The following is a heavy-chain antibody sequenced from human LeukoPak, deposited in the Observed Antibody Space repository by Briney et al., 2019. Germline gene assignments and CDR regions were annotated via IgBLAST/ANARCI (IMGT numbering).Heavy chain of an antibody. V-gene: IGHV3-7*01. CDR3: ATDAYDFWSGYYRD. CDR2: IKQDGSEK. CDR1: GSTFSNYW. J-gene: IGHJ4*02. Sequence: GGSLRLSRAASGSTFSNYWMSWVRQAPGKGLEWVASIKQDGSEKYYVDSVRGRFTISRDNAKNSLYLQMISLRAEDTAVYYCATDAYDFWSGYYRDWGQGTLVIVSS. D-gene: IGHD3-3*01.